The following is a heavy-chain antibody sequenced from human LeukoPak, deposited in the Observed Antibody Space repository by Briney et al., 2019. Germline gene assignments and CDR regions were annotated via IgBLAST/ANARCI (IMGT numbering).Heavy chain of an antibody. V-gene: IGHV3-21*01. CDR1: GFTFSSYA. CDR3: APSRERNPGTFDY. Sequence: PGGSLRLSCAASGFTFSSYAMHWVRQAPGKGLEWVSSISSSSSYICYADSVKGRFTISRDNAKNSLYLQMNSLRAEDTAVYYCAPSRERNPGTFDYWGQGTLVTVSS. CDR2: ISSSSSYI. J-gene: IGHJ4*02. D-gene: IGHD1-14*01.